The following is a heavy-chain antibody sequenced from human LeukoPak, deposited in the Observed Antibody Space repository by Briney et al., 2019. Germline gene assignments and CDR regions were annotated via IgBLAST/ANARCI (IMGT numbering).Heavy chain of an antibody. CDR1: GYTLTQLS. Sequence: ASVTVSYTFSGYTLTQLSMHWVRQAPGKGLEWMGGFDPEDGETIYAQKFQGRVTMTEDTSTDTVYMELSSLRSEDTAVYYCATSSSIAVAPRYFDYWGQGTLVTVSS. J-gene: IGHJ4*02. CDR3: ATSSSIAVAPRYFDY. CDR2: FDPEDGET. V-gene: IGHV1-24*01. D-gene: IGHD6-19*01.